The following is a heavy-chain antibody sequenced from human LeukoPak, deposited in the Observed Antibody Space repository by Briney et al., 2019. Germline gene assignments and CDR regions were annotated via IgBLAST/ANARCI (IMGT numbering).Heavy chain of an antibody. V-gene: IGHV4-34*01. CDR3: ARGSSYYDSSGYSDY. CDR1: GGSFSGYY. Sequence: PSETLSLTCAVYGGSFSGYYWSWIRQPPGKGLEWIGEVNHSGGTNDNPSLQSRVSISVDTSKNQFSLKMSSVTAADTAVYYCARGSSYYDSSGYSDYWGQGTQVTVSS. J-gene: IGHJ4*02. CDR2: VNHSGGT. D-gene: IGHD3-22*01.